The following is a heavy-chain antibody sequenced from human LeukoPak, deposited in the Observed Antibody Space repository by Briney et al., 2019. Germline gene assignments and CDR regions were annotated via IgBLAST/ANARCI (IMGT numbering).Heavy chain of an antibody. CDR3: AKIRAGDYYYFYGMDI. J-gene: IGHJ6*02. D-gene: IGHD7-27*01. Sequence: GGSLRLSCAASGFTFRSYAMMWVRQAPGKGLEWVSAIAGGGGSIWYADSVKGRFTISRDNSKNTLYLQMNSLSADDTAVYFCAKIRAGDYYYFYGMDIWGQGTAVTVSS. CDR1: GFTFRSYA. V-gene: IGHV3-23*01. CDR2: IAGGGGSI.